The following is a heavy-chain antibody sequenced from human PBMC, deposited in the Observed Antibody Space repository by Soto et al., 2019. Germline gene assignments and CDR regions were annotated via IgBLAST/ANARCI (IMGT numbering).Heavy chain of an antibody. CDR2: ISGNGGTT. CDR3: ANAVAGTDY. Sequence: SQRLSCAASGFTFINYAMSWVREEPGRGLEWVSAISGNGGTTYYADSVKGRLSISRDNSTTTLYLQTNSLRAEDTAVSSCANAVAGTDYWGQGILVNVS. D-gene: IGHD6-19*01. V-gene: IGHV3-23*01. J-gene: IGHJ4*02. CDR1: GFTFINYA.